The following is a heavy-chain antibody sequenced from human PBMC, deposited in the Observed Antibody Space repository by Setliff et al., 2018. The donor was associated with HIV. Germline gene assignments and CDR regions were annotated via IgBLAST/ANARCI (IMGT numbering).Heavy chain of an antibody. D-gene: IGHD6-13*01. CDR2: IYHSGST. Sequence: PSETLSLTCAVSGYSISSGYYWGWIRQPPGKGLEWIGSIYHSGSTYDSPSLKSRVTISVDTSKNQFSLKLSSVTAADTAVYYCASLWGSSWDANYYYGMDVWGQGTTVTVSS. J-gene: IGHJ6*02. V-gene: IGHV4-38-2*01. CDR3: ASLWGSSWDANYYYGMDV. CDR1: GYSISSGYY.